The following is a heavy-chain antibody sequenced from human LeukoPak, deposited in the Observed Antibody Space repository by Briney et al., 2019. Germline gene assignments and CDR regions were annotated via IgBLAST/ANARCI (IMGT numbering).Heavy chain of an antibody. CDR1: GFTLSTYD. J-gene: IGHJ4*02. Sequence: PEGSLRLSCAASGFTLSTYDMHWVRQAPGKGLEWVAFTRYDGSNKYYADSVKGRFTVSRDNSKNTLYLQMNSLRAGDTAVYYCANINFDYLDNYWGQGTLVTVSS. V-gene: IGHV3-30*02. D-gene: IGHD3-9*01. CDR3: ANINFDYLDNY. CDR2: TRYDGSNK.